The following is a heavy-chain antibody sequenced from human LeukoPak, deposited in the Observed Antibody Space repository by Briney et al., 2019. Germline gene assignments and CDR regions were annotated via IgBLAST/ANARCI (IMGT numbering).Heavy chain of an antibody. D-gene: IGHD2-2*01. CDR2: ISGSGGST. V-gene: IGHV3-23*01. J-gene: IGHJ6*04. CDR1: GFTFSSYA. CDR3: AKAVYCSSTSCYGYYYGMDV. Sequence: GGSLRLSCAASGFTFSSYAMSWVRQAPGKGLEWDSAISGSGGSTYYADSVKGRFTISRDNSKNTLYLQMNSLRAEDTAVYYCAKAVYCSSTSCYGYYYGMDVWGKGTTVAVSS.